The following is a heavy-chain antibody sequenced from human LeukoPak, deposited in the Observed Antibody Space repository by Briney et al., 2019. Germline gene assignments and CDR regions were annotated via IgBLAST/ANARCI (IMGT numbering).Heavy chain of an antibody. D-gene: IGHD6-19*01. V-gene: IGHV4-34*01. CDR3: ASRVRGSGWYGIDY. Sequence: SETLSLTCAVYGGSFSGYYWSWIRQPPGKGLEWIGEINHSGSTNYNPSLKSRVTISVDTSKNQFSLKLSSVTAADTAMYYCASRVRGSGWYGIDYWGQGTLVTVSS. CDR1: GGSFSGYY. CDR2: INHSGST. J-gene: IGHJ4*02.